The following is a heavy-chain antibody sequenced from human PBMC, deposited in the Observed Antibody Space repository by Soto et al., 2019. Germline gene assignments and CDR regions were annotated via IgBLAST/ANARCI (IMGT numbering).Heavy chain of an antibody. D-gene: IGHD3-10*01. J-gene: IGHJ4*02. CDR3: ARGGLIRGVLYY. V-gene: IGHV4-34*01. Sequence: QVQLQQWGAGLLKPSETLSLTCAVYDGSSNNYYWSWIRQHPGKGLEWIGEINHSGSTNYNASLKSRVTISEDTSKKQCSLELRLGTAADTAVYYCARGGLIRGVLYYWGQGTLVTVSS. CDR1: DGSSNNYY. CDR2: INHSGST.